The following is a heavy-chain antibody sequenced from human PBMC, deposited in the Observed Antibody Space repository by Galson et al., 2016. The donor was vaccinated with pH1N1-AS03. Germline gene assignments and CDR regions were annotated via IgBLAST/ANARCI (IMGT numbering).Heavy chain of an antibody. J-gene: IGHJ4*02. CDR1: GFTFNRHA. Sequence: SLRLSCAASGFTFNRHAMHWVRRAPGKGLEWVAIMSCDGSTKYYTDSVKDRFTISRDNSKKTLYLHMSSLRAEDTAVYYCAKDLHFYDSYYLDYWGRGTLVIVSS. V-gene: IGHV3-30*18. D-gene: IGHD2/OR15-2a*01. CDR2: MSCDGSTK. CDR3: AKDLHFYDSYYLDY.